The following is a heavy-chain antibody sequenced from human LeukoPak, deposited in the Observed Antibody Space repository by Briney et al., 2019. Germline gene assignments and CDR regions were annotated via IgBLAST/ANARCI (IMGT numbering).Heavy chain of an antibody. Sequence: PSETLSLTCTVSGGSISSYYWSWIRQPPGKGLEWIGYIYYSGSTNYNPSLKSRVTISVDTSKNQFSLKLSSVTAADTAVYYCASSLWELTGGFDYWGQGTLVTVSS. CDR2: IYYSGST. D-gene: IGHD1-26*01. V-gene: IGHV4-59*01. CDR1: GGSISSYY. CDR3: ASSLWELTGGFDY. J-gene: IGHJ4*02.